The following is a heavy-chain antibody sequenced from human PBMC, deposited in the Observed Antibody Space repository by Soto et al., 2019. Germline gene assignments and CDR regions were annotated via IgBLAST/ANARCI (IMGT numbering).Heavy chain of an antibody. CDR2: IYYIGST. Sequence: SETLSLTCTVSGGSISSGGYYWSWIRQHPGKGLEWFGYIYYIGSTYYNPSLKIRVTISVDTSKIQFSLKLSFVTAADTAFYYCARGYDSSGYYLDDAFDIWGQGTMVTVSS. D-gene: IGHD3-22*01. J-gene: IGHJ3*02. CDR3: ARGYDSSGYYLDDAFDI. CDR1: GGSISSGGYY. V-gene: IGHV4-31*03.